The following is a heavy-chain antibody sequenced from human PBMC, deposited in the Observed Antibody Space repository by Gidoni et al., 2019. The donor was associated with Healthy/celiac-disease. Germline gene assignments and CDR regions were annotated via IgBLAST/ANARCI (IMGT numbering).Heavy chain of an antibody. D-gene: IGHD2-2*01. CDR1: GYTFTSYG. Sequence: QVQLVQSGAEVKKPGAAVKVSCKASGYTFTSYGITWLRQAPGQGLEWMGWISAYNGNTNYAQKLQGRVTMTTDTSTSTAYMELRSLRSDDTAVYYCARDGYQLPHYYYYGMDVWGQGTTVTVSS. V-gene: IGHV1-18*01. CDR3: ARDGYQLPHYYYYGMDV. J-gene: IGHJ6*02. CDR2: ISAYNGNT.